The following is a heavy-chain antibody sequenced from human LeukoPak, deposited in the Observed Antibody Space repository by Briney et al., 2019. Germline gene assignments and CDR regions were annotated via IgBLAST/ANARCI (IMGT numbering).Heavy chain of an antibody. CDR1: GFTFSSYA. CDR3: AKESSSGNPPYYYYYMDV. J-gene: IGHJ6*03. D-gene: IGHD4-23*01. Sequence: PGGSLRLSCAASGFTFSSYAMHWVRQAPGKGLEWVAVISYDGSNKYYADSVKGRFTISRDNSKNTLYLQMNSLRAEDTAVYYCAKESSSGNPPYYYYYMDVWGKGTTVTVSS. CDR2: ISYDGSNK. V-gene: IGHV3-30*04.